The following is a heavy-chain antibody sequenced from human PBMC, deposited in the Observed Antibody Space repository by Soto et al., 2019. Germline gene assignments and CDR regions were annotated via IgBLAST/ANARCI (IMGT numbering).Heavy chain of an antibody. Sequence: GGSLRLSCATSGFTFTNYGIHWVRQASGKGLEWVAVISYDGSNKYYSDSVKGRFTISRDNSKNTLYLQMNSLRAEDTAVYYCAKNGRSVGVVAAFDALDIWGQGTMVTVSS. CDR1: GFTFTNYG. D-gene: IGHD2-15*01. CDR2: ISYDGSNK. J-gene: IGHJ3*02. V-gene: IGHV3-30*18. CDR3: AKNGRSVGVVAAFDALDI.